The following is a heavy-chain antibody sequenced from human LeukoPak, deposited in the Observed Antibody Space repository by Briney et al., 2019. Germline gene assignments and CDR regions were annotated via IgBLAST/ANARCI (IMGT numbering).Heavy chain of an antibody. CDR3: ARKEGIQRRDAYYSSRGF. CDR2: INTNTGNP. CDR1: GYTFTNYA. D-gene: IGHD5-18*01. V-gene: IGHV7-4-1*02. J-gene: IGHJ6*03. Sequence: ASVKVSCKASGYTFTNYAMNWVRQAPGQGLEWMGWINTNTGNPTHAQGFTGRFVFSLDTSVSTTYLQISSLKAEDTAVYYCARKEGIQRRDAYYSSRGFWAKGTTVT.